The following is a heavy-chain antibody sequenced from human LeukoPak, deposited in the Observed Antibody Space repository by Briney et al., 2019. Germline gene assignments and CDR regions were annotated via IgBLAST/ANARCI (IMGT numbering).Heavy chain of an antibody. CDR1: GFTFSNYG. CDR2: IRYDGSNK. CDR3: AKDHRYCSSTSCYGYFDY. Sequence: GGSLRLSCAASGFTFSNYGMHWVRQAPGKGLEWVAFIRYDGSNKYYADSVKGRFTISRDNSKNTLYLQMNSLRAEDTAVYYCAKDHRYCSSTSCYGYFDYWGQGTLVTVSS. J-gene: IGHJ4*02. D-gene: IGHD2-2*01. V-gene: IGHV3-30*02.